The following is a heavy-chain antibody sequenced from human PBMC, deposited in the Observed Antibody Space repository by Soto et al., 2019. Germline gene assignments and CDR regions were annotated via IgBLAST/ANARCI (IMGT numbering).Heavy chain of an antibody. Sequence: GGSLRLSCAASGFTFDSHEMSWVRQAPGKGLEWVSTISARGGSTYYAPSVKGRFTVSRDNSKDTVYLQMSGLRDEDTALYYCSKYRVSTSCDARNFDSWGQGTLVTVSS. CDR2: ISARGGST. V-gene: IGHV3-23*01. CDR1: GFTFDSHE. J-gene: IGHJ4*02. CDR3: SKYRVSTSCDARNFDS. D-gene: IGHD2-2*01.